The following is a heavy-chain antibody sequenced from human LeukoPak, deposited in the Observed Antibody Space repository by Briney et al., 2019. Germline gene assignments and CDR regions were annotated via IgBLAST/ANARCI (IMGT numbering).Heavy chain of an antibody. CDR3: AREGIDSSSWSRRDY. J-gene: IGHJ4*02. CDR1: GGSISSYY. V-gene: IGHV4-59*12. Sequence: SETLSLTCTVSGGSISSYYWSWIRQPPGKELEWIGYIYYSGSTNYNPSLKSRVTISVDTSKNQFSLKLSSVTAADTAVYYCAREGIDSSSWSRRDYWGQGTLVTVSS. CDR2: IYYSGST. D-gene: IGHD6-13*01.